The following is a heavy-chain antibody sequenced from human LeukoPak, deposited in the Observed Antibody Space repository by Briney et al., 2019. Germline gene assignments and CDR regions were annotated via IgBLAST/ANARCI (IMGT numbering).Heavy chain of an antibody. D-gene: IGHD3-22*01. Sequence: GGSLRLSCAASGFTLSSDWMHCGRQAPGKGLEWVARINSDGTDISYGYSVKGRFTISRDNAKNTLYLQLNSLRVEDTAVYYCARVGYYDSSNYYAYFQHWGQGTLVTVSS. CDR1: GFTLSSDW. V-gene: IGHV3-74*01. CDR3: ARVGYYDSSNYYAYFQH. CDR2: INSDGTDI. J-gene: IGHJ1*01.